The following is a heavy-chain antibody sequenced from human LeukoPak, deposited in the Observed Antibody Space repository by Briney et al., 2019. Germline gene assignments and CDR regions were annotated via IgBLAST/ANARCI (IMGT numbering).Heavy chain of an antibody. D-gene: IGHD2-8*01. J-gene: IGHJ3*02. V-gene: IGHV3-74*01. CDR2: INSDGSST. CDR3: ARDGDNGAFDI. Sequence: PGGSLRLSCAASGFTFSSYWMHWVRQAPGKGLVWVSRINSDGSSTSYADSVKGRFTISRDNAKSTLYLQMNSLRAEDTAVYYCARDGDNGAFDIWGQGTMVSVSS. CDR1: GFTFSSYW.